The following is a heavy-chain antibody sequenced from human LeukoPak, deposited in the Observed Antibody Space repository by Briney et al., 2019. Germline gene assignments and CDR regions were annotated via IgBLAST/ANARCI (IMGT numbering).Heavy chain of an antibody. CDR2: ISYSGGDNK. V-gene: IGHV3-30*04. CDR1: GFTFSSYA. Sequence: PGGSLRLSCAASGFTFSSYAMHWVRQAPGKGLEWVAVISYSGGDNKYYADSVNGRFTISRDNSKNTLFLQMNSLRPEDTAVYYCARDPTAVSNQPQYYFDFWGQGTLATVSS. D-gene: IGHD4-17*01. CDR3: ARDPTAVSNQPQYYFDF. J-gene: IGHJ4*02.